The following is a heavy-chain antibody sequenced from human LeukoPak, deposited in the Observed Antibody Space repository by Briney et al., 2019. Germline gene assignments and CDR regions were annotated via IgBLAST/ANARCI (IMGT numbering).Heavy chain of an antibody. D-gene: IGHD3-10*01. CDR3: AKDQGSGLLDY. CDR2: IKEDGSAK. CDR1: GFTFSNSY. V-gene: IGHV3-7*01. J-gene: IGHJ4*02. Sequence: GGSLRLSCAASGFTFSNSYMSWVRQAPGKGLEWVATIKEDGSAKYYVDSVRGRFSISRDNAKNSLYLQMNSLSAEDTAVYYCAKDQGSGLLDYWGQGTLVTVSS.